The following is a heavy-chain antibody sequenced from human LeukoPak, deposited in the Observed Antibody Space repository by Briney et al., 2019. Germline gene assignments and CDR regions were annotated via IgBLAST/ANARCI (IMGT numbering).Heavy chain of an antibody. V-gene: IGHV1-18*01. CDR3: ARGLVWRFLAGDAFDI. D-gene: IGHD3-3*01. J-gene: IGHJ3*02. CDR2: ISAYNGNT. CDR1: GYTFTSYG. Sequence: GASVNVSCKASGYTFTSYGISWVRQAPGQGLEWMGWISAYNGNTNYAQKLQGRVTMTTDTSTSTAYMELRSLRSDDTAVYYCARGLVWRFLAGDAFDIWGQGTMVTVSS.